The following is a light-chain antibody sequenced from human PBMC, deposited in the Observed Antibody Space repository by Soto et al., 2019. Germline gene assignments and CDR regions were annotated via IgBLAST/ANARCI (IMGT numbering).Light chain of an antibody. CDR3: QQYGSSPRT. V-gene: IGKV3-20*01. CDR1: QSVSSSY. Sequence: EIVLTQSPGTLSLSPGERATLSCRASQSVSSSYLAWYQQKPGQAPRLLIYGASSRATGISDRFSGSGSGTDFTLTISRLEPEDFAVYYCQQYGSSPRTFGQGTKAEIK. J-gene: IGKJ1*01. CDR2: GAS.